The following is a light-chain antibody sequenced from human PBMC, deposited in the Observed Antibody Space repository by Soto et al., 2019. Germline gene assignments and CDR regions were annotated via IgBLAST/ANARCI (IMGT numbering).Light chain of an antibody. CDR2: DAS. Sequence: EVVITHSLATLSLSQREGAALSSGASQSVSSSYLAWYQQKPGQAPRLLIHDASTRATGIPARFSGSGSGTEFILTISSVESEDFAIYYSHQHNDWPTFGQGTRLEIK. CDR3: HQHNDWPT. J-gene: IGKJ5*01. CDR1: QSVSSSY. V-gene: IGKV3-15*01.